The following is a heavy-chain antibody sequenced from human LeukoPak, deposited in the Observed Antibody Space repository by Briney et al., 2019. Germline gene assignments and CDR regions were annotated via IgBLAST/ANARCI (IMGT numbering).Heavy chain of an antibody. D-gene: IGHD6-19*01. J-gene: IGHJ4*02. CDR2: ISNSGAII. CDR1: GFAFRDYY. Sequence: GGSLRLSCAASGFAFRDYYMVWVRQAPGKGLEWVAYISNSGAIIYYAESVKGRFTIPRDNAKNSLYLQMNSLRAEDTALYYCARDLAMAGRDLDYWGQGTLVTVSS. V-gene: IGHV3-11*01. CDR3: ARDLAMAGRDLDY.